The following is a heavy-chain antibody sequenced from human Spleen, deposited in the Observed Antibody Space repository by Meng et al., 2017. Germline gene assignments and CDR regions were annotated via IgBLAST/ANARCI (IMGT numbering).Heavy chain of an antibody. D-gene: IGHD1-7*01. Sequence: SETLSLTCAVYGGSFSGYYWTWIRQPPGKGLEWIGEINHRGSTKYNPSLKGRVTISVDTSKNQFSLKLSSVTAADTATYSCARETGTADYYGLDVWGQGTTVTGS. CDR3: ARETGTADYYGLDV. CDR2: INHRGST. J-gene: IGHJ6*02. V-gene: IGHV4-34*01. CDR1: GGSFSGYY.